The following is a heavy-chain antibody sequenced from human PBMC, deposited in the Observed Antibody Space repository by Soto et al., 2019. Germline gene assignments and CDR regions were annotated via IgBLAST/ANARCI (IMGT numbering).Heavy chain of an antibody. CDR1: GGSVSSGSYY. V-gene: IGHV4-61*01. CDR3: ARGRVVTATPFDY. D-gene: IGHD2-21*02. Sequence: QVQLQESGPGLVKPSETLSLTCTVSGGSVSSGSYYWSWIRQPPGKGLEWIGYIYYSGSTNYNPSLKIRVTISVDTSKNQFSLKLSSVTAADTAVYYCARGRVVTATPFDYWGQGTLVTVSS. J-gene: IGHJ4*02. CDR2: IYYSGST.